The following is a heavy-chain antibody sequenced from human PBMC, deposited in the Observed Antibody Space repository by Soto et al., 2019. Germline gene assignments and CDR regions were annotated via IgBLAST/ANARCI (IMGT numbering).Heavy chain of an antibody. Sequence: QVHLVQSGAEVKKPGASVKVSCKGSGYALTTYGITWVRQAPGQGLEWMGWISAHNGNTNYAQKLQGRVTVTRDTSTSTAYMALRSLRSDDTAVYYWARGGYGDYWGQGALVTVSS. J-gene: IGHJ4*02. CDR3: ARGGYGDY. D-gene: IGHD1-1*01. CDR1: GYALTTYG. CDR2: ISAHNGNT. V-gene: IGHV1-18*01.